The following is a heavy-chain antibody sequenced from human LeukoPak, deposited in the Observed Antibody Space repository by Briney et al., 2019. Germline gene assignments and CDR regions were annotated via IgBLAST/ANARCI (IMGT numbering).Heavy chain of an antibody. Sequence: GGSLRLSCAASGFTVSGNYMSWVRQAPGKGLEWVSTISGSGGAGTYYADSVKGRFTISRDNSKNTLYLPMNSLRAEDTAVYYCVKDRGGSPFYGMDVWGQGTTVTVSS. CDR1: GFTVSGNY. V-gene: IGHV3-23*01. J-gene: IGHJ6*02. CDR3: VKDRGGSPFYGMDV. CDR2: ISGSGGAGT. D-gene: IGHD1-26*01.